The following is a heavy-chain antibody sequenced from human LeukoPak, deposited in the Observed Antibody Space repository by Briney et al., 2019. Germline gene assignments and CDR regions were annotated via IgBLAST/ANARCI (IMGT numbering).Heavy chain of an antibody. CDR2: ISLSGSTI. V-gene: IGHV3-48*03. CDR1: GFTFSSYE. J-gene: IGHJ4*02. D-gene: IGHD4-17*01. CDR3: AREMVSTVTSFDY. Sequence: GGSLRLSCAASGFTFSSYEMNWVRQAPGKGLEWVSYISLSGSTIYYADSVKGRFTISRDNAKNSLCLQMNSLRAEDTAVYYCAREMVSTVTSFDYWGQGTLVTVSS.